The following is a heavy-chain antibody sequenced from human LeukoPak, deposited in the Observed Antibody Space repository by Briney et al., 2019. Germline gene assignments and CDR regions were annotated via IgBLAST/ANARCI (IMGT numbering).Heavy chain of an antibody. J-gene: IGHJ4*02. V-gene: IGHV4-30-2*01. D-gene: IGHD3-10*01. CDR3: ARDPSITMVRGAPDY. CDR2: IYHSGST. CDR1: GGSISSGGYY. Sequence: PSQTLSLTCTVSGGSISSGGYYWSWIRQPPGKGLEWIGYIYHSGSTYYNPSLKSRVTISVDTSKNQFSLKLSSVTAADTAVYYCARDPSITMVRGAPDYWGQGTLVTVSS.